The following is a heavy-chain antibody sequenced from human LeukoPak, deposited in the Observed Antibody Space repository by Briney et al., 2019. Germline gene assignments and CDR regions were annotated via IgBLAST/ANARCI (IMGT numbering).Heavy chain of an antibody. CDR1: GFTFDDYV. CDR3: AKDGAVAENWFDP. V-gene: IGHV3-43*02. J-gene: IGHJ5*02. D-gene: IGHD6-19*01. Sequence: GGSLRLSCAASGFTFDDYVMHWVRQAPGKGLEWVSLISGDGGSTYYADSVKGRFTISRDNSKNTLYLQMNSLRAEDTAVYYCAKDGAVAENWFDPWGQGTLVTVSS. CDR2: ISGDGGST.